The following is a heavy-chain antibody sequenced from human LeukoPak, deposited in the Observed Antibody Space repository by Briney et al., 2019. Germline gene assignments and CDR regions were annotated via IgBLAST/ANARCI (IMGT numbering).Heavy chain of an antibody. V-gene: IGHV4-31*03. CDR1: GGSISSGGYY. CDR3: ARSKYQLLSQYNWFDP. D-gene: IGHD2-2*01. J-gene: IGHJ5*02. Sequence: SETLSLTCTVSGGSISSGGYYWSWIRQHPGKGLEWIGYIYYSGSTYYNPSLKSRVTISVDTSMNQFSLKLSSVTAADTAVYYCARSKYQLLSQYNWFDPWGQGTLVTVSS. CDR2: IYYSGST.